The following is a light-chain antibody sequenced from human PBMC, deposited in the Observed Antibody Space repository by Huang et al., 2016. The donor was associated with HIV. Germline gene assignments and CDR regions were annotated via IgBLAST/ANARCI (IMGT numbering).Light chain of an antibody. Sequence: DIQMTQSPSSLSASVGDRVTITCRASQTINTFLNWYQQKPGEAPKLLIYAASSFQSEVQSRFSGSGSGTDFTLTITNLQPGDFATYYCQQSYTFPYAFGQGTKLEI. CDR3: QQSYTFPYA. V-gene: IGKV1-39*01. CDR2: AAS. CDR1: QTINTF. J-gene: IGKJ2*01.